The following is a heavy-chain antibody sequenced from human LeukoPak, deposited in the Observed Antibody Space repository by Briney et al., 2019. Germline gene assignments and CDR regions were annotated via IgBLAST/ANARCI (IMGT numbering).Heavy chain of an antibody. CDR1: RFTFSDCY. Sequence: PGGSLRLSCAASRFTFSDCYMSWIRQAPGKGLEWISYISSSGSAIYYADSVKGRFTISRDNAKNSLYLQMNSLRAEDTAVYYCARVSSGYPFDYWGQGTLVTVSS. D-gene: IGHD3-22*01. V-gene: IGHV3-11*01. CDR2: ISSSGSAI. CDR3: ARVSSGYPFDY. J-gene: IGHJ4*02.